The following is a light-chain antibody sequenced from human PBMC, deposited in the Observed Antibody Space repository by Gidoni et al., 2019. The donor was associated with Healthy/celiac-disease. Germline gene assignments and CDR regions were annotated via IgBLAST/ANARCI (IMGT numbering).Light chain of an antibody. CDR3: QQYGSSPCT. Sequence: LVLTPSPGTLSLSPGERATLSCRASQSVSSSYLAWYQQKPGQAPRLLIYGASSRATGIPDRFSGSGSGTDFTLTISRLEPEDFAVYYCQQYGSSPCTFGPGTKVDIK. J-gene: IGKJ3*01. CDR1: QSVSSSY. CDR2: GAS. V-gene: IGKV3-20*01.